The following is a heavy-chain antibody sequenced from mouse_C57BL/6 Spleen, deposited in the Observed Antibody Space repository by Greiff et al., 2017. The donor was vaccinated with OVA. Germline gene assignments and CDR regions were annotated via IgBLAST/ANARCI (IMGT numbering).Heavy chain of an antibody. V-gene: IGHV1-50*01. D-gene: IGHD1-1*01. CDR2: IDPSDSYT. Sequence: VQLQQPGAELVKPGASVKLSCKASGYTFTSYWMQWVKQRPGQGLEWIGEIDPSDSYTNYNQKFKGKATLTVDTSSSTAYMQLSSLTSEDSAVDYCARRTTTVVRFDYWGKGTTLTVSS. CDR3: ARRTTTVVRFDY. J-gene: IGHJ2*01. CDR1: GYTFTSYW.